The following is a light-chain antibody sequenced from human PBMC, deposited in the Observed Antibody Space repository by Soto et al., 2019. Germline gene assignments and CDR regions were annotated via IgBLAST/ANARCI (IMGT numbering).Light chain of an antibody. V-gene: IGKV3-11*01. CDR1: QSVSSY. CDR3: QQRSNWPVT. CDR2: DAS. Sequence: EIVLTHSPATLSLSPGERATLSCRASQSVSSYLAWYQQKPGQAPSLLIYDASNRATGIPARFSGSGSGTDLTLPISSLEAEDFAVLCCQQRSNWPVTLGTGTKVDIK. J-gene: IGKJ3*01.